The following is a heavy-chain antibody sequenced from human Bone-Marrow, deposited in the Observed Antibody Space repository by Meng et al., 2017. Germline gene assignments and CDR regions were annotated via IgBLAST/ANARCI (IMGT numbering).Heavy chain of an antibody. D-gene: IGHD3-16*02. CDR1: GFTFDDYA. CDR2: ISWNSGSI. Sequence: GGSLRLSCAASGFTFDDYAMHWVRQAPGKGLEWVSGISWNSGSIGYADSVKGRFTISRDNAKNSLYLQMNSLRAEDTALYYCAKAPFTFGGVIRLFDYWGQGTLVTVSS. J-gene: IGHJ4*02. V-gene: IGHV3-9*01. CDR3: AKAPFTFGGVIRLFDY.